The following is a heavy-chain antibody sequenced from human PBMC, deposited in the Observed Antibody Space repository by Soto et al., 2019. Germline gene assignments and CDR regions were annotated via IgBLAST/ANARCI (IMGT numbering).Heavy chain of an antibody. V-gene: IGHV1-8*01. D-gene: IGHD3-22*01. CDR1: GYTFTSYD. J-gene: IGHJ3*02. Sequence: EASVKVSCKASGYTFTSYDINWVRQATGQGLEWMGWMNPNSGNTGYAQKFQGRVTMTRNTSISTAYMELSSLRSEDTAVYYCASVYYYDSSGYPGDAFDIWGQGTMVTVSS. CDR3: ASVYYYDSSGYPGDAFDI. CDR2: MNPNSGNT.